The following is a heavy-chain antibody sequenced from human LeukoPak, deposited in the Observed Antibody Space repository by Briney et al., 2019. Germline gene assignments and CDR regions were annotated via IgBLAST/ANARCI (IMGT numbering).Heavy chain of an antibody. J-gene: IGHJ4*02. CDR2: IYYSGST. V-gene: IGHV4-59*01. Sequence: KPSETLSLTCTVSGGSISSYYWSWIRQPPGKGLEWIGYIYYSGSTNYNPSLKSRVTISVDTSKNQFSLKLSSVTAADTAVYYCARLGGYSYGYSDYWGQGILVTVSS. CDR1: GGSISSYY. CDR3: ARLGGYSYGYSDY. D-gene: IGHD5-18*01.